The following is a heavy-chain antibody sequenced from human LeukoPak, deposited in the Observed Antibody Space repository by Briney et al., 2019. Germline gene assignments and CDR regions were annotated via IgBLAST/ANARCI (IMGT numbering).Heavy chain of an antibody. D-gene: IGHD6-13*01. J-gene: IGHJ6*03. CDR1: GYTFTGYY. V-gene: IGHV1-2*02. CDR3: ARASSSWYGGYYHYMDG. CDR2: INPNSGGT. Sequence: ASVKVSCKASGYTFTGYYMHWVRQAPGQGLEWMGWINPNSGGTNYAQKFQGRVTMTRDTSISTAYMELSRLRSEDTAVYYCARASSSWYGGYYHYMDGWGKGTTVTVSS.